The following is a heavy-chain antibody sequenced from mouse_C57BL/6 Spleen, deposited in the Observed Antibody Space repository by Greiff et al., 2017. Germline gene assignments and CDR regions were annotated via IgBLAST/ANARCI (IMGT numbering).Heavy chain of an antibody. J-gene: IGHJ4*01. CDR2: ISSGGDYI. CDR3: TRAEFITSAMDY. D-gene: IGHD1-1*01. Sequence: EVKVVESGEGLVKPGGSLKLSCAASGFTFSSYAMSWVRQTPEKRLEWVAYISSGGDYIYYADTVKGRFTISRDNARNTLYLQMSSLKSEDTAMYYCTRAEFITSAMDYWGQGTSVTVSS. V-gene: IGHV5-9-1*02. CDR1: GFTFSSYA.